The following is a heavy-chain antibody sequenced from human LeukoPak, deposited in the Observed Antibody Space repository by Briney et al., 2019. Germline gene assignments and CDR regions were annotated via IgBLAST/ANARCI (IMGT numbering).Heavy chain of an antibody. J-gene: IGHJ3*02. CDR2: ISGSGDGT. CDR3: AKGEITGTMYRRAFDI. D-gene: IGHD1-7*01. V-gene: IGHV3-23*01. CDR1: GFTFSNYA. Sequence: GGSLRLSCVASGFTFSNYAMTWVRQAPGKGLEWVSAISGSGDGTYYADSVKGRVTISRDNSKNTLYLQMNSLRAEDTAVYYCAKGEITGTMYRRAFDIWGQGTMVTVSS.